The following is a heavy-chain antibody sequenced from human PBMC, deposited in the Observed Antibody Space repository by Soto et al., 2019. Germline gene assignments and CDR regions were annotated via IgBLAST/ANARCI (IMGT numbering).Heavy chain of an antibody. J-gene: IGHJ6*02. D-gene: IGHD6-13*01. CDR3: ARDWGTPGRGSAVGYYYHYGMDV. CDR1: EFTFNTYW. Sequence: EVQLVESGGGLVQPGGSLRLSCLASEFTFNTYWMNWVCQAPGKGLEWVANIKDDGSEKYYVDSVKGRFTISRDNAKNSLYLQMNSLRGEDTAVYYCARDWGTPGRGSAVGYYYHYGMDVWGQGTTVTVSS. V-gene: IGHV3-7*05. CDR2: IKDDGSEK.